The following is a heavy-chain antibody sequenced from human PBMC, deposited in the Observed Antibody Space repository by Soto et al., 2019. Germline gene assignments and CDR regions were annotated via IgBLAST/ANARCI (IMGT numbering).Heavy chain of an antibody. D-gene: IGHD3-10*01. CDR1: GFTFRWFG. V-gene: IGHV3-30*18. Sequence: QVQLVESGGGVVQPGRSLRLSCAGSGFTFRWFGMNWVRQAPGKGLEWVARISNDGSNEYYVDSVKGRFTISRDNSKTTLYLQMDSLRAEDTAVYYCAKGEVRGIIPSYFDYWGLGTLVTFSS. CDR2: ISNDGSNE. CDR3: AKGEVRGIIPSYFDY. J-gene: IGHJ4*02.